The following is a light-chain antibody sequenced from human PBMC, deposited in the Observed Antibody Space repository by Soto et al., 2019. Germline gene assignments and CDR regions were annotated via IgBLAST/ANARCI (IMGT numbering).Light chain of an antibody. CDR3: QSYDSGLSAYV. CDR2: GNS. Sequence: SVLTQPPSVSGAPGQRGTISCTGCSSNIGAGYDVHWYEQLPGTAPKLLIYGNSNRPSGVPDRFSGSKSGTSASLAITGLQAEDEADYYCQSYDSGLSAYVFGTGTKVTVL. CDR1: SSNIGAGYD. V-gene: IGLV1-40*01. J-gene: IGLJ1*01.